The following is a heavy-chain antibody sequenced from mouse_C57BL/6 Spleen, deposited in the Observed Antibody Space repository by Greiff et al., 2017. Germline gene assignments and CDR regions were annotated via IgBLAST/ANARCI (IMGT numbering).Heavy chain of an antibody. J-gene: IGHJ3*01. D-gene: IGHD4-1*01. CDR2: INPSSGYT. V-gene: IGHV1-7*01. Sequence: QVQLKESGAELAKPGASVKLSCKASGFTFTSYWMHWVKQRPGQGLEWIGYINPSSGYTKYNQKFKDKATFTADTSSSTAYMQLSSLTYEDSAVYYCARSSAGTWFAYWGQGTLVTVSA. CDR1: GFTFTSYW. CDR3: ARSSAGTWFAY.